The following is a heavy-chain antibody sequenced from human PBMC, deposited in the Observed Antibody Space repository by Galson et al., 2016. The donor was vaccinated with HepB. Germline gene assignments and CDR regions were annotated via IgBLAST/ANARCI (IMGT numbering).Heavy chain of an antibody. Sequence: PALVKPTQTLTLACTFSGFSLTTPGVGVGWIRQPPGKALEWLAVIYWDDDTYYSPSLESRLTITKDSSKNQVVLTMTNLDPVDTGTYFCAHRRILVGGRVNAFDVWGQGAKVTVSS. D-gene: IGHD3-3*01. CDR1: GFSLTTPGVG. CDR3: AHRRILVGGRVNAFDV. V-gene: IGHV2-5*02. J-gene: IGHJ3*01. CDR2: IYWDDDT.